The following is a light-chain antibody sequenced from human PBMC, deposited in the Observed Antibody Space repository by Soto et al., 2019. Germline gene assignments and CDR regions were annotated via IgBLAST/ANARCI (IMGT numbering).Light chain of an antibody. J-gene: IGKJ4*01. V-gene: IGKV3-11*01. CDR3: QQRSNCPLT. CDR1: QSVSSY. Sequence: EIVLTQFPATLSLSPGERATLSCRASQSVSSYLAWYQQKPGQAPRLLIYDASNRATGIPARFSGSGSGTDFTLTISSLEPEDFAVYYCQQRSNCPLTFGGGTKVEIK. CDR2: DAS.